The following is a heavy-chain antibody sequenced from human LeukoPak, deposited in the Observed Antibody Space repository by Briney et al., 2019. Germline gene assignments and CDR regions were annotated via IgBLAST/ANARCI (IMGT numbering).Heavy chain of an antibody. Sequence: GGPLSLSCAASGSTFISYAIHWVRQPRGKGLEWLAVISYDGSNEYYADSVKGRFTISRDNSKNTLYVQMNSLRADDTAVYYCARALTTGGRNAVDVWGQGTTVTVSS. J-gene: IGHJ6*02. V-gene: IGHV3-30-3*01. CDR3: ARALTTGGRNAVDV. D-gene: IGHD4-17*01. CDR1: GSTFISYA. CDR2: ISYDGSNE.